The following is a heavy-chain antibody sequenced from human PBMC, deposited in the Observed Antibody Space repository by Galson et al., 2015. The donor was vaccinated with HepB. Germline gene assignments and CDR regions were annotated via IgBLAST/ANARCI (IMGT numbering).Heavy chain of an antibody. CDR3: ARESKSDYSTYYFDY. CDR2: IIPILGIA. V-gene: IGHV1-69*04. Sequence: SVKVSCKASGGTFSSYTISWVRQAPGQGLEWMGRIIPILGIANYAQKFQGRVTITADKSTSTAYMELSSLRSEDTAVYYCARESKSDYSTYYFDYWGQGTLVTVSS. CDR1: GGTFSSYT. D-gene: IGHD4-11*01. J-gene: IGHJ4*02.